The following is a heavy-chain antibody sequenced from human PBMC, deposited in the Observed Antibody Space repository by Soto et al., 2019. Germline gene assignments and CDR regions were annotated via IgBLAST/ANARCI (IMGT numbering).Heavy chain of an antibody. J-gene: IGHJ5*02. D-gene: IGHD3-22*01. V-gene: IGHV4-34*01. CDR2: INHSGST. CDR1: GGSFSGYY. CDR3: ARGYQDYYDSSRFPFDP. Sequence: SETLSLTCAVYGGSFSGYYWSWIRQPPGKGLEWIGEINHSGSTNYNPSLKSRVTISVDTSKNQFSLKLSSVTAADTAVYYCARGYQDYYDSSRFPFDPWGQGTLVTVSS.